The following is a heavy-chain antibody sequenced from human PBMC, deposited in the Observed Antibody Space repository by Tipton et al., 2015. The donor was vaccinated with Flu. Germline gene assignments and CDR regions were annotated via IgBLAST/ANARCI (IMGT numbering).Heavy chain of an antibody. CDR2: TSYSGNT. Sequence: LRLSCTVSGFSITSYYWTWIRQPPGKPLEWICYTSYSGNTNFNPSLRSRVSMSVDASKSQFSLEMISLSAADTATYFCARNKGTGYEDFWGQGTLVTVSS. CDR3: ARNKGTGYEDF. D-gene: IGHD1-1*01. J-gene: IGHJ4*02. V-gene: IGHV4-59*01. CDR1: GFSITSYY.